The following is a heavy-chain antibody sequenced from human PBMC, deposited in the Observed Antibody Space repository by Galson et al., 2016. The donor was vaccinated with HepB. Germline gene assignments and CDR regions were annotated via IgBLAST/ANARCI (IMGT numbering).Heavy chain of an antibody. CDR3: ARDPGGSSTRFDP. V-gene: IGHV1-3*01. J-gene: IGHJ5*02. CDR2: INPGNGNT. Sequence: SVKVSCKASGYSFTNYAIHWVRQAPGQRLEWMGWINPGNGNTKYSQRFQGRVTITRDTSATTDYMELSSLGPEDTAVYYCARDPGGSSTRFDPWGQGTLVTVSS. D-gene: IGHD1-26*01. CDR1: GYSFTNYA.